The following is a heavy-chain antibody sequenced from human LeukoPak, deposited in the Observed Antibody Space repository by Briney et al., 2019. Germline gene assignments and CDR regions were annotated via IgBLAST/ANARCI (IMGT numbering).Heavy chain of an antibody. D-gene: IGHD3/OR15-3a*01. Sequence: PGGSLRLSCAASGFTFSTYAMAWVRQAPGKGLKWVSGIRGGGTETYYADSVKGRFVISRDNSKDTLFLQADNVRVEDTATYYCVKAPHFDFWTGYHNYFDPWGQGTLVTVSS. CDR2: IRGGGTET. CDR3: VKAPHFDFWTGYHNYFDP. V-gene: IGHV3-23*01. CDR1: GFTFSTYA. J-gene: IGHJ5*02.